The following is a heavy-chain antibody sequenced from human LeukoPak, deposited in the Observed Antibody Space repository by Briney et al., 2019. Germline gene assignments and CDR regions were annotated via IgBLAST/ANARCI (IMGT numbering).Heavy chain of an antibody. CDR1: GYTLTELS. V-gene: IGHV1-24*01. J-gene: IGHJ6*03. Sequence: GASVKVSCKVSGYTLTELSMHWVRQAPGKGLEWMGGFDPEDGETIYAQKFQGRVTMTRNTSISTAYMELSSLRSEDTAVYYCARGVDFWSGYYLGHYYYMDVWGRGTTVTVSS. CDR2: FDPEDGET. CDR3: ARGVDFWSGYYLGHYYYMDV. D-gene: IGHD3-3*01.